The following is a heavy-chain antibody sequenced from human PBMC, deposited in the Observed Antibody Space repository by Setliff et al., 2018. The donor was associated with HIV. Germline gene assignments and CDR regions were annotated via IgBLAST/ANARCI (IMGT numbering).Heavy chain of an antibody. CDR1: GYSFTSYW. Sequence: GESLKISCKGSGYSFTSYWIGWVRQMPGKGLEWMGIIYPGDSDTRYSPSFQGQVTISADKSISTAYLQWSSLKASDTAMYYCARQRSIAARPNSAFDIWGQGTMVTVS. CDR2: IYPGDSDT. J-gene: IGHJ3*02. CDR3: ARQRSIAARPNSAFDI. D-gene: IGHD6-6*01. V-gene: IGHV5-51*01.